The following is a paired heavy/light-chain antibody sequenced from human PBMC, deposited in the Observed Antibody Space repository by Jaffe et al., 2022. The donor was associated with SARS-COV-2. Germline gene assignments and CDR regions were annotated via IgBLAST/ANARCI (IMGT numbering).Light chain of an antibody. Sequence: QSALTQPASVSGSPGQSITISCTGTSSDVGGYNYVSWYQQHPGKAPKLMIYDVSNRPSGVSNRFSGSKSGNTASLTISGLQAEDEADYYCSSYTSSIYVFGTGTKVTVL. CDR3: SSYTSSIYV. CDR2: DVS. V-gene: IGLV2-14*01. J-gene: IGLJ1*01. CDR1: SSDVGGYNY.
Heavy chain of an antibody. Sequence: QITLKESGPTLVKPTQTLTLTCTFSGFSLSTSGVGVGWIRQPPGKALEWLALIYWDDDKRYSPSLKSRLTITKDTSKNQVVLTMTNMDPVDTATYYCAHTNTYYYDSSGYYSDFYYFDYWGQGTLVTVSS. CDR1: GFSLSTSGVG. CDR3: AHTNTYYYDSSGYYSDFYYFDY. D-gene: IGHD3-22*01. V-gene: IGHV2-5*02. CDR2: IYWDDDK. J-gene: IGHJ4*02.